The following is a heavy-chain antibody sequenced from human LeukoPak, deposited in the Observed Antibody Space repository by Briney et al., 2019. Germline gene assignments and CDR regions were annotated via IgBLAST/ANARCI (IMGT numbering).Heavy chain of an antibody. CDR1: GFTFSDYW. D-gene: IGHD2-2*01. Sequence: GGSLRLSCVASGFTFSDYWIHWVRQAPGKGLVWVSRINTDGTSTTYADSVRGRFTISRDNAKNTLYLQMNSLRAEDTAVYYCARVVEYCSSTGCNYWYFDLWGRGTLVTVSS. V-gene: IGHV3-74*01. J-gene: IGHJ2*01. CDR3: ARVVEYCSSTGCNYWYFDL. CDR2: INTDGTST.